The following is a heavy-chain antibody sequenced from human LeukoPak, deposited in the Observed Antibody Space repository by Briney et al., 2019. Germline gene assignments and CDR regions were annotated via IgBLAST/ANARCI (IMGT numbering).Heavy chain of an antibody. Sequence: GGSLRLSCAASGFTFSNYAMSWVRQAPGKGLEWVSVISASSGSTYYADSVKGRFTISRDNSKNTLYLQMNSLRAEDTAVYYCARNQLWFGEFGAFDIWGQGTMVTVSS. J-gene: IGHJ3*02. CDR1: GFTFSNYA. CDR2: ISASSGST. V-gene: IGHV3-23*01. D-gene: IGHD3-10*01. CDR3: ARNQLWFGEFGAFDI.